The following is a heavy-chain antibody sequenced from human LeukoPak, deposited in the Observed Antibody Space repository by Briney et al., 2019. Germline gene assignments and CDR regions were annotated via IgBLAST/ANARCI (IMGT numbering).Heavy chain of an antibody. CDR2: INHSGST. CDR1: GGSFSGYY. V-gene: IGHV4-34*01. CDR3: ARVRRGSSSWYGDFDY. D-gene: IGHD6-13*01. Sequence: PSETLSLTCAVYGGSFSGYYWSWIRQPPGKGLEWIGEINHSGSTNYNPSLKSRVTISVDTSKNQFSLKLSSVTAADTAVYYCARVRRGSSSWYGDFDYWGQGTLVTVSS. J-gene: IGHJ4*02.